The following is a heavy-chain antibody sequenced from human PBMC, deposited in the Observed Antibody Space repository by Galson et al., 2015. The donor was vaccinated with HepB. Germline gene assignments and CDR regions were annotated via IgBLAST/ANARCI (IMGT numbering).Heavy chain of an antibody. J-gene: IGHJ4*02. CDR3: ARTSGQLATLDFDY. V-gene: IGHV2-70*04. D-gene: IGHD6-6*01. Sequence: PALVKPTPTLTLTCTFSGFSLSTSGMRVSWIRQPPGKALEWLARIDWDDDKFYSTSLKTRLTISKDASKNQVVLTMTNMDPVDTATYYCARTSGQLATLDFDYWGQGTLVTVSS. CDR2: IDWDDDK. CDR1: GFSLSTSGMR.